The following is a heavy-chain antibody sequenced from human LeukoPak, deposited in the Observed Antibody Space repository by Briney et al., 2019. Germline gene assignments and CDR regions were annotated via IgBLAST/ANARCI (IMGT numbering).Heavy chain of an antibody. D-gene: IGHD1-26*01. J-gene: IGHJ3*02. CDR3: ARESWSAAAFDI. Sequence: SETLSLTCTVSSGSISSSSYYWGWIRQPPGKGLEWIGSIYYSGSTYYNPSLKSRVTISVDTSKNQFSLKLSPVTAADTAVYYCARESWSAAAFDIWGQGTMVTVSS. CDR1: SGSISSSSYY. V-gene: IGHV4-39*07. CDR2: IYYSGST.